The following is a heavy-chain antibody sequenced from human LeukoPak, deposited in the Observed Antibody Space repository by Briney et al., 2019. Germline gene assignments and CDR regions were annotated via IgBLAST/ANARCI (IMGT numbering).Heavy chain of an antibody. CDR2: IYCSGST. V-gene: IGHV4-30-4*01. J-gene: IGHJ4*02. D-gene: IGHD4-11*01. CDR3: AQTNYSYYEPFDF. CDR1: GVSISSGDHY. Sequence: SETLSLTCTVSGVSISSGDHYWSWLRQPPGKGLEWIGYIYCSGSTYSNPSLNSRVTMSVDKSKNQFSLKLSSVTATDTAIYYCAQTNYSYYEPFDFWGRGTLVTVSS.